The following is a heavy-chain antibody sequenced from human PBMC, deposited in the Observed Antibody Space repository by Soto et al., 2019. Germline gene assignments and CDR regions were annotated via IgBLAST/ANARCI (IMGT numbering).Heavy chain of an antibody. Sequence: GGSLRLSCAASGFTFSSYAMSWVRQAPGKGLEWVSGISGSGGSTHYADSVKGRFTISRDNSKNTLSLQMNSLRAEDTAVYYCAKDLPDYGDYEVDYWGQGALVTVSS. D-gene: IGHD4-17*01. V-gene: IGHV3-23*01. CDR1: GFTFSSYA. J-gene: IGHJ4*02. CDR3: AKDLPDYGDYEVDY. CDR2: ISGSGGST.